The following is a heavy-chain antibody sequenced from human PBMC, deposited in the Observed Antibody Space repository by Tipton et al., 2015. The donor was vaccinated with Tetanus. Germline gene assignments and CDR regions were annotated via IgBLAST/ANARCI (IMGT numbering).Heavy chain of an antibody. J-gene: IGHJ4*02. CDR3: AGTAAKDY. D-gene: IGHD2-21*02. CDR1: GGSISSSSYY. V-gene: IGHV4-39*05. Sequence: PSLTCTVSGGSISSSSYYWGWIRQPPGKGLEWIGSIYYSGSTYYNPSLKSRVTISVDTARNQFSLKLSFVTAADTAVYYCAGTAAKDYWGQGTLVTVSS. CDR2: IYYSGST.